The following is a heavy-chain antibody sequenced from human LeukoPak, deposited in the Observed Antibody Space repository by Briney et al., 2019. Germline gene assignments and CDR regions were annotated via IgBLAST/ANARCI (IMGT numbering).Heavy chain of an antibody. CDR2: INHSGST. CDR1: GGSFSGYY. V-gene: IGHV4-34*01. D-gene: IGHD4-17*01. J-gene: IGHJ4*02. CDR3: AVYGLRRLVDY. Sequence: SETLSLACAVYGGSFSGYYWSWIRQPPGKGLEWIGEINHSGSTNYNPSLKSRVTISVDTSKNQFSLKLSSVTAADTAVYYCAVYGLRRLVDYWGQGTLITVSS.